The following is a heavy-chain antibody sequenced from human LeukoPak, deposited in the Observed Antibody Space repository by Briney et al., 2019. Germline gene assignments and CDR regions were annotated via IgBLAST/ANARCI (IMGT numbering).Heavy chain of an antibody. V-gene: IGHV3-30*04. Sequence: PGRSLRLSCAASGFTFSSYAMHWVRQAPGKGLEWVAVISYDGSNKYYADSVKGRSTISRDNSKNTLYLQMNSLRAEDTAVYYCARDGGIAAAGTVFDYWGQGTLVTVSS. J-gene: IGHJ4*02. CDR2: ISYDGSNK. CDR1: GFTFSSYA. CDR3: ARDGGIAAAGTVFDY. D-gene: IGHD6-13*01.